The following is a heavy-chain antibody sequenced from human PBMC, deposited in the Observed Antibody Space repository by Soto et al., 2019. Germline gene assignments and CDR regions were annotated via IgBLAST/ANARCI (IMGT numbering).Heavy chain of an antibody. D-gene: IGHD2-8*01. Sequence: GGSLRLSCAASGFTFSSYAMSWVRQAPGKGLEWVSAISGSGGSTYYADSVKGRFTISRDNSKNTLYLQMNSLRAEDTAVYYCAKAYNLVYAIRSGGAFDIWGQGTMVTVSS. V-gene: IGHV3-23*01. CDR2: ISGSGGST. J-gene: IGHJ3*02. CDR3: AKAYNLVYAIRSGGAFDI. CDR1: GFTFSSYA.